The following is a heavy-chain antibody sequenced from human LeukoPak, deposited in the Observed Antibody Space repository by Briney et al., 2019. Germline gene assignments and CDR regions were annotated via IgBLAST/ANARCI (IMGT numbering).Heavy chain of an antibody. CDR1: GGSISSYY. CDR3: AREPGAAHFDY. CDR2: IYYSGSP. V-gene: IGHV4-59*01. D-gene: IGHD2-2*01. Sequence: ASETLSLTCIVSGGSISSYYWSWIRQPPGKGLEWIGAIYYSGSPNYNPSLKSRVNISVDTSKNQFSLKLSSVTAADTAVYYCAREPGAAHFDYWGQGTLVTVSS. J-gene: IGHJ4*02.